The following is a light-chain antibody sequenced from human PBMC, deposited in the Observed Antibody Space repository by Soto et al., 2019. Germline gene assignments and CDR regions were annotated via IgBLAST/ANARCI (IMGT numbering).Light chain of an antibody. CDR3: SSSAGNNNWV. J-gene: IGLJ2*01. CDR1: SSDVGGYNY. CDR2: EVS. V-gene: IGLV2-8*01. Sequence: QSALTQPPSASGSPGQSVTISCTGTSSDVGGYNYVSWYQQYPGKAPKLMIYEVSKRPSGVPDRLSGSKSGNTASLTVSGLQAEDEADYYCSSSAGNNNWVFGGGTKVTVL.